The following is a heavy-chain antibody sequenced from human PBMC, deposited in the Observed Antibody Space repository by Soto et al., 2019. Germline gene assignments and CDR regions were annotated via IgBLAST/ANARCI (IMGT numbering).Heavy chain of an antibody. CDR2: ISSSGSTI. CDR1: GFTFSDYY. V-gene: IGHV3-11*01. Sequence: QRLSCAASGFTFSDYYMSWIRQAPGKGLEWVSYISSSGSTIYYADSVKGRFTISRDNAKNSLYLQMNSLRAEDTAVYYCARDFDFWSGYYLRGMDVWGQGTTVTVSS. J-gene: IGHJ6*02. CDR3: ARDFDFWSGYYLRGMDV. D-gene: IGHD3-3*01.